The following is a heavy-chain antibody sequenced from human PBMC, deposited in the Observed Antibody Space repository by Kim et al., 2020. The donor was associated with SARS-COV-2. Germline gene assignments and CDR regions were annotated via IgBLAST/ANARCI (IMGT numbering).Heavy chain of an antibody. Sequence: GGSLRLSCAASGFTFSSYAMSWVRQAPGKGLEWVSAISGSGGSTYYADSVKGRFTISRDNSKNTLYLQMNSLRAGDTAVYYCAKAGEKDDYGDSTGDYWGQGTLVTVSS. CDR1: GFTFSSYA. CDR2: ISGSGGST. V-gene: IGHV3-23*01. CDR3: AKAGEKDDYGDSTGDY. J-gene: IGHJ4*02. D-gene: IGHD4-17*01.